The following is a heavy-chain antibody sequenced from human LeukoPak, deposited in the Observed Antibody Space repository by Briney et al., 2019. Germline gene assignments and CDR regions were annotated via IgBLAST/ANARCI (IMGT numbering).Heavy chain of an antibody. D-gene: IGHD1-26*01. J-gene: IGHJ5*02. CDR3: ARGGWELRYNWFDP. V-gene: IGHV1-2*02. CDR2: INPNSGDT. Sequence: GASVKVSCKASGYTFTDYYIHWVRQAPGQGPEWMGWINPNSGDTKYAQKFQGRVTMTRDTSISTAYMELSRLRSDDTAVYYCARGGWELRYNWFDPWGQGTLVTVSS. CDR1: GYTFTDYY.